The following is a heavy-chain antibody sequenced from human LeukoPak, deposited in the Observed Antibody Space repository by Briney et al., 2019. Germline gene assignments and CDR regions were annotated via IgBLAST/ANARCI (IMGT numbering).Heavy chain of an antibody. J-gene: IGHJ6*03. CDR2: INHSGST. CDR3: ARGLPSSSWYPYYYYMDV. CDR1: GGSFSGYY. D-gene: IGHD6-13*01. Sequence: SETLSLTCAVYGGSFSGYYWSWIRQPPGKGLEWIGEINHSGSTNYNPSLKSRVTISVDTSKNQFSLKLSSVTAADTAEYYCARGLPSSSWYPYYYYMDVWGKGTTVTVSS. V-gene: IGHV4-34*01.